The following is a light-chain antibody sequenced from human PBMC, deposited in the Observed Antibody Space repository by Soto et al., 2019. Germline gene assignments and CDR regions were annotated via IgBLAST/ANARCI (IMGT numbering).Light chain of an antibody. Sequence: QSALTQPASVSGSPGQSITISCTGTSSDLGGYNYVSWYQQHPGKAPKLMIYEVSNRPSGVSNRFSGSKSGNTASLTISGLQAEDEADYYCSSYTSSSSWLFGGGTKLTVL. J-gene: IGLJ3*02. CDR1: SSDLGGYNY. CDR3: SSYTSSSSWL. V-gene: IGLV2-14*01. CDR2: EVS.